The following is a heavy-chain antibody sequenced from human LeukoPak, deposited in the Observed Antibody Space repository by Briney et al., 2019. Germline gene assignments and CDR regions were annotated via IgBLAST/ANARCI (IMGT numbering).Heavy chain of an antibody. J-gene: IGHJ4*02. CDR1: GFTFDDYG. CDR2: INWNGGST. CDR3: ARDSVAAAGTPFDY. D-gene: IGHD6-13*01. Sequence: PGGSLRLSCAASGFTFDDYGMSWVRQAPGKGLEWVSGINWNGGSTGYADSVKGRFTISRDNAKNSLYLQMNSLRAEDTAVYYCARDSVAAAGTPFDYWGQGTLVTVSS. V-gene: IGHV3-20*04.